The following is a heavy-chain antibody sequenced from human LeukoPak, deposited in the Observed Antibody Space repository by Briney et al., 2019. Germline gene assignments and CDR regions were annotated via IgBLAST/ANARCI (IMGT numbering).Heavy chain of an antibody. CDR1: GGSISSGGYY. D-gene: IGHD3-10*01. CDR3: VRDRELNY. V-gene: IGHV4-31*03. CDR2: IYYSGST. Sequence: SETLSPTCTVSGGSISSGGYYWSWIRQHPGKGLEWIGYIYYSGSTYYNPSLKSRVTVSVDTSKNQFSLKLSSVTAADTAVYYCVRDRELNYWGQGTLVTVSS. J-gene: IGHJ4*02.